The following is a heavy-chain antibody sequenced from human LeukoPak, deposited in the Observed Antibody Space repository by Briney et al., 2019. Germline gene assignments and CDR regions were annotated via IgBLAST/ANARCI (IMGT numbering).Heavy chain of an antibody. D-gene: IGHD6-19*01. CDR2: INHSGST. Sequence: SETLSLTCAVYGGSFSGYYWSWIRQPPGKGLEWIGEINHSGSTNYNPPLKSRVTISVDTSKNQFSLKLSSVTAADTAVYYCARGGGSGWKRTIYWYFDLWGRGTLVTVSS. J-gene: IGHJ2*01. CDR1: GGSFSGYY. CDR3: ARGGGSGWKRTIYWYFDL. V-gene: IGHV4-34*01.